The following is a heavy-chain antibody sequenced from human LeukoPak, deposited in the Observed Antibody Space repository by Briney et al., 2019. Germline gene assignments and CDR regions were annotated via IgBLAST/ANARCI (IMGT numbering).Heavy chain of an antibody. V-gene: IGHV4-34*01. CDR1: GGSFSGYY. CDR2: INHSGST. CDR3: ARLPDP. Sequence: SETLSLTCAVYGGSFSGYYWSWIRQPPGKGLEWIGEINHSGSTNYNPSLKSRVTISVGKSKNQLSLKLSSVTAADTAVYYCARLPDPWGQGTLVTVSS. J-gene: IGHJ5*02.